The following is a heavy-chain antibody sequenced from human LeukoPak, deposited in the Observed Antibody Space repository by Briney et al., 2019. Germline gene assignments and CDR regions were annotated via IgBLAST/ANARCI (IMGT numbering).Heavy chain of an antibody. J-gene: IGHJ4*02. D-gene: IGHD5-18*01. CDR3: ATVSTRDSYVDYFDY. V-gene: IGHV1-24*01. CDR1: GYTLTELS. Sequence: GASVKVSCKVSGYTLTELSMHWVRQAPGKGLEWMGGFDPEDGETTYAQKFQGRVTMTEDTSTDTAYMELSSLRSEDTAVYYCATVSTRDSYVDYFDYWGQGTLVTVSS. CDR2: FDPEDGET.